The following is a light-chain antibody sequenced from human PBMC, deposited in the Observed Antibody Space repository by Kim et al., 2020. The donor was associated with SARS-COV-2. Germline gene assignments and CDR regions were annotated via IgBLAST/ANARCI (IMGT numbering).Light chain of an antibody. CDR1: QSVSSY. V-gene: IGKV3-11*01. CDR2: DAS. J-gene: IGKJ4*01. Sequence: EIVLTQSPAPLSLSPGERATLSCRTSQSVSSYLAWYQQQPGQAPRLLIYDASNRATGIPARFSGSGSRTDFTLTISSLEPEDFAVYYCQHRSNWPLTFGGGTKVDIK. CDR3: QHRSNWPLT.